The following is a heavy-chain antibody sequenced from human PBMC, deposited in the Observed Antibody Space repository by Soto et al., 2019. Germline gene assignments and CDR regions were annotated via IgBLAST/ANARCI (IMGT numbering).Heavy chain of an antibody. Sequence: SETLSLTCAVYGGSFSGYYWSWIRQPPGKGLEWIGEINHSGSTNYNLSLKSRVTISVDTSKNQFSLKLSSVTAADTAVYYCARGRGGYYGSGSYRMDVWGQGTTVTVSS. V-gene: IGHV4-34*01. CDR2: INHSGST. CDR3: ARGRGGYYGSGSYRMDV. CDR1: GGSFSGYY. D-gene: IGHD3-10*01. J-gene: IGHJ6*02.